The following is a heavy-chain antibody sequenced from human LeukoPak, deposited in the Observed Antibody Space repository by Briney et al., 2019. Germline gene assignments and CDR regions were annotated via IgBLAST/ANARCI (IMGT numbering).Heavy chain of an antibody. J-gene: IGHJ4*02. CDR3: ARELSVDTAMVYRYFDY. CDR2: IYYSGST. D-gene: IGHD5-18*01. Sequence: SQTLSLTCTVSGGSISSGDYYWSWIRQPPGKGLEWIGYIYYSGSTYYNPSLKSRVTISVDTSKNQFSLKLSSVTAADTAVYYCARELSVDTAMVYRYFDYWGQGTLVTVSS. V-gene: IGHV4-30-4*01. CDR1: GGSISSGDYY.